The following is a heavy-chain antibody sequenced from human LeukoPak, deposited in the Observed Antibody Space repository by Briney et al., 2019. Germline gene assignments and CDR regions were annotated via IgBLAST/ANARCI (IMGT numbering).Heavy chain of an antibody. CDR3: ARDQEPDAFDI. CDR1: GFTFSSYG. D-gene: IGHD1-26*01. V-gene: IGHV3-30*02. J-gene: IGHJ3*02. Sequence: GGSLRLSCAASGFTFSSYGLHWVRQAPGKGLEWVAFIRYDGSIKYYADSVKGRFSISRDNSKNSLYLQMNSLRAEDTAVYYCARDQEPDAFDIWGQGTMVTVSS. CDR2: IRYDGSIK.